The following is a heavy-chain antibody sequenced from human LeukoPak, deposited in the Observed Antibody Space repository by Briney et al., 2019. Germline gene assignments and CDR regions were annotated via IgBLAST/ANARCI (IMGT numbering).Heavy chain of an antibody. CDR1: GYTFTSYD. Sequence: GASVKVSCKASGYTFTSYDINWVRQATGQGLEWMGWMNPNSGNTGYAQKFQGRVTMTRNTSISTAYMELSSLRSEDTAVYYCARVSSSSWYDWFDPWGQGTLATVSS. CDR2: MNPNSGNT. J-gene: IGHJ5*02. CDR3: ARVSSSSWYDWFDP. V-gene: IGHV1-8*01. D-gene: IGHD6-13*01.